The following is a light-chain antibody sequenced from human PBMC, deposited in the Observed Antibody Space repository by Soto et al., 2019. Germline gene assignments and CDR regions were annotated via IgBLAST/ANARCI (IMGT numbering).Light chain of an antibody. V-gene: IGKV1-13*02. CDR2: DAS. Sequence: AIQLTQSPSSLSASVGDRVSITCRASQGISSALAWYQHKPGKPPKILIYDASSLQSGVPSRFSGRESGTELTFSIISLQPEDFATFYCQRLKSYPVSSGHGTRLEI. CDR3: QRLKSYPVS. CDR1: QGISSA. J-gene: IGKJ5*01.